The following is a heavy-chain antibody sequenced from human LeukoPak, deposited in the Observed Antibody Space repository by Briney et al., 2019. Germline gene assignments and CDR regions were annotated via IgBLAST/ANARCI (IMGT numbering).Heavy chain of an antibody. CDR3: ARDQEGLDYLFDY. Sequence: PGGSLRLSCAASGFTFSDYYMSWIRQAPGKGLEWVSYISSSGSTIYYADSVKGRFTISRDSAKNSLYLQMNSLRAEDTAVYYCARDQEGLDYLFDYWGQGTLVTVSS. J-gene: IGHJ4*02. CDR1: GFTFSDYY. V-gene: IGHV3-11*01. CDR2: ISSSGSTI. D-gene: IGHD4-11*01.